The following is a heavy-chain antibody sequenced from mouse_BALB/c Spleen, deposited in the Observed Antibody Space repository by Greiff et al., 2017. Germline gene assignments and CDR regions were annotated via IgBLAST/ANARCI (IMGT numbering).Heavy chain of an antibody. CDR2: INPSNGRT. J-gene: IGHJ4*01. V-gene: IGHV1S81*02. CDR3: ARRSYRYDGAMDY. CDR1: GYTFTSYW. D-gene: IGHD2-14*01. Sequence: QVQLQQSGAELVKPGASVKLSCKASGYTFTSYWMHWVKQRPGQGLEWIGEINPSNGRTNYNEKFKSKATLTVDKSSSTAYMQLSSLTSEDSAVYYCARRSYRYDGAMDYWGQGTSVTVSS.